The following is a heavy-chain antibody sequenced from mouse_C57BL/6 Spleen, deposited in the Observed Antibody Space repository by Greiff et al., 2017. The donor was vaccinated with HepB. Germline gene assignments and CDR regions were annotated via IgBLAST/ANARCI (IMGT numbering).Heavy chain of an antibody. D-gene: IGHD1-1*01. CDR1: GFTFSSYA. Sequence: EVKLMESGGGLVKPGGSLKLSCAASGFTFSSYAMSWVRQTPEKRLEWVATISDGGSYTYYPDNVKGRFTISRDNAKNNLYLQMSHLKSEDTAMYYCARDHYGSSGAYWGQGTLVTVSA. J-gene: IGHJ3*01. CDR2: ISDGGSYT. V-gene: IGHV5-4*01. CDR3: ARDHYGSSGAY.